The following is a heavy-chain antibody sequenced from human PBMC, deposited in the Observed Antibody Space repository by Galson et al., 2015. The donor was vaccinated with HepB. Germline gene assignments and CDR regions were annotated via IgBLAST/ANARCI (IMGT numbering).Heavy chain of an antibody. CDR3: AKNYYAYCGGDCYFDY. D-gene: IGHD2-21*02. CDR2: ISGSGGST. Sequence: SLRLSCAASGFTFSSYAMSWVRQAPGKGLEWVSAISGSGGSTYCADSVKGRFTISRGNSKNTLYLQMNSLRAEDTAVYYCAKNYYAYCGGDCYFDYWGQGTLVTVSS. J-gene: IGHJ4*02. V-gene: IGHV3-23*01. CDR1: GFTFSSYA.